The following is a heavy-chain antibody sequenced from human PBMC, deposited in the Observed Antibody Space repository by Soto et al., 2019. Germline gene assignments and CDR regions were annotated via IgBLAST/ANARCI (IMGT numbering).Heavy chain of an antibody. CDR3: AKRRGAGGHFGY. CDR1: GFTFSSYD. J-gene: IGHJ4*02. D-gene: IGHD2-15*01. CDR2: VSIGGST. V-gene: IGHV3-23*01. Sequence: DVQLLESGGGLVQPEGSLRLSCAASGFTFSSYDMGWVRQGPGKGLEWVAVVSIGGSTHYADSVRGRFTISRDDSKNTLSLQMNSLTAEDTAVYFCAKRRGAGGHFGYWGQGALVTVSS.